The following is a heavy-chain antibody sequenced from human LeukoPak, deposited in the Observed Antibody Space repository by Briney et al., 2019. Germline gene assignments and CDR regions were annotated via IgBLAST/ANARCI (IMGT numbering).Heavy chain of an antibody. J-gene: IGHJ4*02. V-gene: IGHV1-69*13. CDR2: IIPIFGTA. Sequence: SVKVSCKASGGTFSSYAISWVRQAPGQGLEWMGGIIPIFGTADYAQKFQGRVTITADESTSTAYMELSSLRSEDTAVYYCARGTTVVNYYFDYWGQGTLVTVSS. CDR3: ARGTTVVNYYFDY. D-gene: IGHD4-23*01. CDR1: GGTFSSYA.